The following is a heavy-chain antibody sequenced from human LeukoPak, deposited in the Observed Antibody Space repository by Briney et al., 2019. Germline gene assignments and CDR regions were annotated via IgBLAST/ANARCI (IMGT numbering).Heavy chain of an antibody. Sequence: GGSLRLSCAASGFTFSSYSMNWVRQAPGKGLEWVSYISSSSSTIYYADSVKGRFTISRDNAKNSLYLQMNSLRAEDTAVYYCARVFMFSAAGAFDYWGQGTLVTVSS. CDR2: ISSSSSTI. CDR1: GFTFSSYS. V-gene: IGHV3-48*01. CDR3: ARVFMFSAAGAFDY. J-gene: IGHJ4*02. D-gene: IGHD6-13*01.